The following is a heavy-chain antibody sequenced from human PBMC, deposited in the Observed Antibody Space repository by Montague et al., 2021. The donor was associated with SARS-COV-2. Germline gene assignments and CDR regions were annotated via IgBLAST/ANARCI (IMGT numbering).Heavy chain of an antibody. CDR3: ARAYCGGDCYLYWYFDL. Sequence: CAISGDSVSSNIATWNWIRQSPSRGLEWLGRTYYRSKWYNDYAVSVKSRVIINPDTSNNRISLRLNSVTPEDTAVYYCARAYCGGDCYLYWYFDLWGRGTLVTVSS. J-gene: IGHJ2*01. CDR1: GDSVSSNIAT. V-gene: IGHV6-1*01. D-gene: IGHD2-21*02. CDR2: TYYRSKWYN.